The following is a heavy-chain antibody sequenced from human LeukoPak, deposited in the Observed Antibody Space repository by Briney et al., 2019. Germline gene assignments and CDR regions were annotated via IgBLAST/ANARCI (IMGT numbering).Heavy chain of an antibody. Sequence: SETLSLTCTVSGGSISSGGYYWSWICQHPGKGLEWIGYIYYSGSTYYNPSLKSRVTISVDTSKNQFSLKLSSVTAADTAVYYCARTRRGYCSSTSCPYYFDYWGQGTLVTVSS. CDR1: GGSISSGGYY. V-gene: IGHV4-31*03. CDR2: IYYSGST. J-gene: IGHJ4*02. CDR3: ARTRRGYCSSTSCPYYFDY. D-gene: IGHD2-2*01.